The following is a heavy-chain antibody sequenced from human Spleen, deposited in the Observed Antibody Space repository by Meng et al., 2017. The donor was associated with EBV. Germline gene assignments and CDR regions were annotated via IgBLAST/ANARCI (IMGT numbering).Heavy chain of an antibody. CDR2: LIPKSDAP. CDR3: ASESGRGFTPDY. J-gene: IGHJ4*02. CDR1: GGTFRSDA. Sequence: QGQLVQVGAEVKKPGSSVKVSCKTSGGTFRSDAVSWVRQAPGQGLEWLGGLIPKSDAPYYAQKFQDRVTITADESTSTHYMDLRGLRSEDTAVYYCASESGRGFTPDYWGQGTLVTVSS. D-gene: IGHD3-10*01. V-gene: IGHV1-69*01.